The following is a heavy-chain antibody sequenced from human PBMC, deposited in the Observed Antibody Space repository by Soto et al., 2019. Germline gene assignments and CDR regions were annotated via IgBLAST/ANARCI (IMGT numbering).Heavy chain of an antibody. J-gene: IGHJ4*02. Sequence: GGSLRLSCAASAFTFIGYGMHWVRQAPGKGLEWVAVVWFDGSEKYYSHSVKGRFTISRDNSKNTLYLQMTSLRAEDTAVYYCARPLSYYDSRGYYGYWGLGTLVTVSS. V-gene: IGHV3-33*01. CDR1: AFTFIGYG. CDR2: VWFDGSEK. D-gene: IGHD3-22*01. CDR3: ARPLSYYDSRGYYGY.